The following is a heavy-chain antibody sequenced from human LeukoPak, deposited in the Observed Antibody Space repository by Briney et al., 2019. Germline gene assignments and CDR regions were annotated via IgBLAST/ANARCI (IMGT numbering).Heavy chain of an antibody. Sequence: PGGSLRLSCVVSGFTFSNAWMTWVRQAPGEGLEWVANIKQDGSEKYYVDSVKGRFTISRDNAKNSLYLQMNSLRAEDTAVYYCATPTSGTWHFDYWGQGTLVTVSS. CDR3: ATPTSGTWHFDY. CDR2: IKQDGSEK. J-gene: IGHJ4*02. D-gene: IGHD6-13*01. CDR1: GFTFSNAW. V-gene: IGHV3-7*01.